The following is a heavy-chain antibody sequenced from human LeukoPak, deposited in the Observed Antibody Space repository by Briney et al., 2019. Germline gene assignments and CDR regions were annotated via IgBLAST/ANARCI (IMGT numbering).Heavy chain of an antibody. D-gene: IGHD3-3*01. CDR1: GGSISSSSYY. Sequence: SETLSLTCTVSGGSISSSSYYWGWIRQPPGRGLEWIGSIYYSGSTYYNPSLKSRVTISVDTSKNQFSLKLSSVTAADTAVYYCARLWSGYYTNDYWGQGTLVTVSS. CDR3: ARLWSGYYTNDY. V-gene: IGHV4-39*01. CDR2: IYYSGST. J-gene: IGHJ4*02.